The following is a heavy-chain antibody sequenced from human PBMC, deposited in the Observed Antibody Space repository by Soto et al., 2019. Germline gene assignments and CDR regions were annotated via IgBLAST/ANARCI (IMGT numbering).Heavy chain of an antibody. J-gene: IGHJ6*02. CDR2: IDPSDSYT. CDR1: GYSFTSYW. V-gene: IGHV5-10-1*01. Sequence: PGESLKISCKGSGYSFTSYWISWVRQMPGKGLEWMGRIDPSDSYTNYSPSLQGHVTISADKSISTAYLQWSSLKASDTAMYYCARLRSSSYYYYGMDVWGQGTTVTVSS. D-gene: IGHD6-6*01. CDR3: ARLRSSSYYYYGMDV.